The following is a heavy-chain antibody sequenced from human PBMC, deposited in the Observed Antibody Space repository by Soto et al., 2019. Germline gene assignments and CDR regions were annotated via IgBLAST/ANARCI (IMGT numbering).Heavy chain of an antibody. Sequence: SETLSLTCAVSGGSISSGGYSWSWIRQPPGKGLEWIGYIYHSGSTYYNPSLKSRVTISVDRSKNQFSLKLSSVTAADTAVYYCARDAYYYDSSGYYRVLDYWGQGTLVTVSS. CDR1: GGSISSGGYS. V-gene: IGHV4-30-2*01. CDR2: IYHSGST. CDR3: ARDAYYYDSSGYYRVLDY. J-gene: IGHJ4*02. D-gene: IGHD3-22*01.